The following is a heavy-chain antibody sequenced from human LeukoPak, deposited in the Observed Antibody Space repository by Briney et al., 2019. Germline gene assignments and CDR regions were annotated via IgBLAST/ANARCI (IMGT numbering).Heavy chain of an antibody. Sequence: PSETLSLTCTVSGGSISSYYWSWIRQPPGKGLEWIGEINHSGSTNYNPSLKSRVTISVDTSKNQFSLKLSSVTAADTAVYYCARPSWGFSRSYFDLWGRGTLVTVSS. J-gene: IGHJ2*01. CDR3: ARPSWGFSRSYFDL. V-gene: IGHV4-34*01. D-gene: IGHD7-27*01. CDR2: INHSGST. CDR1: GGSISSYY.